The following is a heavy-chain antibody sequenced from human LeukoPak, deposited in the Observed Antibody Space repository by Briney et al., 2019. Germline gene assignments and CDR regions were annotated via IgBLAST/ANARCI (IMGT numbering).Heavy chain of an antibody. J-gene: IGHJ4*02. CDR3: ARGPRREYSGSYYNY. CDR2: INHSGST. V-gene: IGHV4-34*01. Sequence: SETLSLTCTVYGGSFSGYYWSWIRQPPGKGLEWIGEINHSGSTNYNPSLKSRVTISVDTSKNQFSLKLSSVTAADTAVYYCARGPRREYSGSYYNYWGQGTLVTVSS. D-gene: IGHD1-26*01. CDR1: GGSFSGYY.